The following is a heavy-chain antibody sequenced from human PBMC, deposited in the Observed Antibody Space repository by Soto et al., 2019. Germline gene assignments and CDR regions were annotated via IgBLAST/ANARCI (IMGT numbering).Heavy chain of an antibody. CDR3: ARMESFGSLNWFDP. V-gene: IGHV1-8*02. D-gene: IGHD5-18*01. J-gene: IGHJ5*02. Sequence: ASVKVSCKASGYTFTNNDASWVRQATGQGLEWMGWMNPGSGDTGYAQKFQGRVTMTRDISIATAYMELNSLTSEDTAIYYCARMESFGSLNWFDPWGQGTLVTSPQ. CDR1: GYTFTNND. CDR2: MNPGSGDT.